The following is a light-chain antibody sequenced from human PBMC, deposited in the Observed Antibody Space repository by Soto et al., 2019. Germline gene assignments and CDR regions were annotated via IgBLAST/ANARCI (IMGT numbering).Light chain of an antibody. CDR1: SSDIGAYNF. J-gene: IGLJ2*01. V-gene: IGLV2-14*03. CDR3: TSWTTSTTMI. CDR2: DVN. Sequence: QSALTQPASVSGSPGQSITISCTGTSSDIGAYNFVSWYQQHPGKAPKLMLYDVNIRPSGVSNRFSGSKSVNTASLNISGLQAEDEADYYCTSWTTSTTMIFGGGTKVTVL.